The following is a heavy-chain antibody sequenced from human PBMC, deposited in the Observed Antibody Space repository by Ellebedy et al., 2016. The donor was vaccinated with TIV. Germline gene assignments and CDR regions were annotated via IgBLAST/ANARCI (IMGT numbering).Heavy chain of an antibody. V-gene: IGHV3-74*01. Sequence: GESLKISCAASGFTFNDHWMHWVRQAPGKGLVWVSRINSDGTYTSHADSVKGRFSISRDNAKNTLFLQMDSLRVEDQALYYCVRDARTHGFDVWGQGTAVTVSS. CDR1: GFTFNDHW. CDR3: VRDARTHGFDV. CDR2: INSDGTYT. J-gene: IGHJ3*01.